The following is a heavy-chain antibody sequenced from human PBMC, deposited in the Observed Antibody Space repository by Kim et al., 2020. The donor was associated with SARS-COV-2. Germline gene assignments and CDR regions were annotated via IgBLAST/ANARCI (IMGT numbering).Heavy chain of an antibody. D-gene: IGHD6-19*01. CDR3: ASPSGWSTYDY. CDR2: T. J-gene: IGHJ4*02. V-gene: IGHV4-39*07. Sequence: TYSNPSLTGRVTISVDTSKNQFSLKLSSVTAADTAVYYCASPSGWSTYDYWGQGTLVTVSS.